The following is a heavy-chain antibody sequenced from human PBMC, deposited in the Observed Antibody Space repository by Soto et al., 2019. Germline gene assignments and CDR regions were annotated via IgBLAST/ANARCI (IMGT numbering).Heavy chain of an antibody. J-gene: IGHJ4*02. CDR2: IYYTGST. Sequence: SETLSLTCTVSDGSISNYYWSWIRQPPGKGLEWIGYIYYTGSTSYNPSLKSRVTISVDTSKNQVSLRLTSVTAADTAVYYCARGSRSRGWGPDSWGKRIVVTVSS. D-gene: IGHD6-19*01. CDR3: ARGSRSRGWGPDS. CDR1: DGSISNYY. V-gene: IGHV4-59*01.